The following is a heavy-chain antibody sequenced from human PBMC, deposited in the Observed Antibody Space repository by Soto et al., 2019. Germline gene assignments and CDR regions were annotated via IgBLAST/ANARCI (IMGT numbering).Heavy chain of an antibody. V-gene: IGHV4-30-2*01. J-gene: IGHJ4*02. D-gene: IGHD6-25*01. CDR2: IYHSGST. Sequence: QLQLQESGSGLVKPSQTLSLTCAVSGGSISSGGYSWSWIRQPPGKGLEWIGYIYHSGSTYYNPSHKSRVTISVDTSKNQFSLKLSSVTAADTAVYYCARDSGYYFDYWGQGTLVTVSS. CDR3: ARDSGYYFDY. CDR1: GGSISSGGYS.